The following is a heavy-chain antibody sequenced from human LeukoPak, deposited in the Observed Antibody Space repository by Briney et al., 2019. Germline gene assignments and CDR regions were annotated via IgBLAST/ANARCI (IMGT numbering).Heavy chain of an antibody. J-gene: IGHJ3*02. CDR1: GFTFDDYG. CDR2: INWNGGST. Sequence: GGSLRLSCAASGFTFDDYGMSWVRQAPGKGLEWVSGINWNGGSTGYADSVKGRFTISRDNAKNSLYLQMNSLRAEDTALYYCARVSSLPHGDAFDIWGQGTMVTVSS. CDR3: ARVSSLPHGDAFDI. D-gene: IGHD6-13*01. V-gene: IGHV3-20*04.